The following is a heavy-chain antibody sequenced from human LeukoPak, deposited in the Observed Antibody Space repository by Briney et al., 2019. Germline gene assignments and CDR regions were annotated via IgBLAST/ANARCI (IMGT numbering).Heavy chain of an antibody. CDR3: VAYNWNYPDY. Sequence: PGGSLRLSCAASGFSFSSYYMYWVRQAPEKGLVWVSRIKTDGSSTAYADSVKGRFTSSRDNAKNTLYLQMNSLRAEDTAVYYCVAYNWNYPDYWGQGTLVTVSS. J-gene: IGHJ4*02. V-gene: IGHV3-74*01. D-gene: IGHD1-20*01. CDR2: IKTDGSST. CDR1: GFSFSSYY.